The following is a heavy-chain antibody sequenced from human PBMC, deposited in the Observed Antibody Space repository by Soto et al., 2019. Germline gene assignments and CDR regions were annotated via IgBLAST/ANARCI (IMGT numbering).Heavy chain of an antibody. CDR2: ISAYNGNT. D-gene: IGHD2-15*01. Sequence: AASVKVSCKASGYTFTSYGISWVRQAPGQGLEWMGWISAYNGNTNYAQKLQGRVTMTTDTSTSTAYMELRGLRSDDTAVYYCARDLGNRYYYYYGMDVWGQGTTVTVSS. V-gene: IGHV1-18*04. CDR3: ARDLGNRYYYYYGMDV. J-gene: IGHJ6*02. CDR1: GYTFTSYG.